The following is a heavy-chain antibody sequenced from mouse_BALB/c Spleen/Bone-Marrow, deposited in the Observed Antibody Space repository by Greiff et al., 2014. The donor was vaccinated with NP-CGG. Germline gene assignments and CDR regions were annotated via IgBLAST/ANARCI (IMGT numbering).Heavy chain of an antibody. D-gene: IGHD1-1*01. Sequence: EVKLMESGAELVKPGASVKLSCTASGFNIKDTYMHWVKQRPEQGLEWIGRIDPANGNTKYDLKFQGKATITADTSSNTAYLQLSSLTSEDTAVYYCARYYYGSSYFDYWGQGTTLTVSS. CDR2: IDPANGNT. V-gene: IGHV14-3*02. J-gene: IGHJ2*01. CDR3: ARYYYGSSYFDY. CDR1: GFNIKDTY.